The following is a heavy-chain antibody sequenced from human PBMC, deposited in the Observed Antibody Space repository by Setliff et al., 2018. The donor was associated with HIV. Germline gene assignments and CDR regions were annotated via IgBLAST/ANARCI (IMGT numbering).Heavy chain of an antibody. CDR2: IFYSGNT. CDR1: SGSISSYY. D-gene: IGHD1-26*01. V-gene: IGHV4-59*01. J-gene: IGHJ6*03. CDR3: ARAGDGSPFYYYYYMDV. Sequence: PSETLSLTCTVSSGSISSYYWIWIRQPPGKGLEWIGHIFYSGNTNYNPSLKSRVTISVDTSKNQFSLKLSSMTAADTAVYYCARAGDGSPFYYYYYMDVWGKGTTVTVSS.